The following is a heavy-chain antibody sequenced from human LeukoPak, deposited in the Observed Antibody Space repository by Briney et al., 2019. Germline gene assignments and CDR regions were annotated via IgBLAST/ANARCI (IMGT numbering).Heavy chain of an antibody. CDR3: AKDPGWFGEDKNWYFDL. Sequence: GGSLRLSCAASGFTFSSFAMSWGRQAPGRGLEWVSSLSGHGGSTSSADSVKGRFTISRDNSKNTLYLQMNSLRAEDTAIYYCAKDPGWFGEDKNWYFDLWGRGTLVTVSS. D-gene: IGHD3-10*01. V-gene: IGHV3-23*01. CDR2: LSGHGGST. CDR1: GFTFSSFA. J-gene: IGHJ2*01.